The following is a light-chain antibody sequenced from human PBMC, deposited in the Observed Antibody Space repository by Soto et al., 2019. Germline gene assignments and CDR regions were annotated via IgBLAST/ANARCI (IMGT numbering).Light chain of an antibody. J-gene: IGKJ1*01. CDR1: QSVKNN. V-gene: IGKV3-15*01. CDR2: GAS. Sequence: EIVMTQSPATLSVSPGESATLSCRASQSVKNNLAWYQQKPGQAPRLLIYGASTRATGIPARFSGSGSGTEFTLTISSMHSEDFAVYYCQQYNNWPPWTFGQGTKVDIK. CDR3: QQYNNWPPWT.